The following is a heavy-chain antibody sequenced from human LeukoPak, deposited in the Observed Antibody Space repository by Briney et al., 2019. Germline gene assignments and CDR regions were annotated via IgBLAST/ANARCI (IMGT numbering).Heavy chain of an antibody. CDR1: GGSISSGGYY. Sequence: PSETLSLTCTVSGGSISSGGYYWSWIRQPPGKGLEWIGYIYHSGSTYYNPSLKSRVTISVDRSKNQFSPKLNSVTAADTAVYYCARPLYSTSHQFDPWGQGTLVTVS. D-gene: IGHD6-6*01. J-gene: IGHJ5*02. CDR3: ARPLYSTSHQFDP. V-gene: IGHV4-30-2*01. CDR2: IYHSGST.